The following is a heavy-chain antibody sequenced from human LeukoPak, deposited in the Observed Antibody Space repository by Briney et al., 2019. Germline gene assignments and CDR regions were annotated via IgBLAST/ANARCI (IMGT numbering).Heavy chain of an antibody. CDR3: ARTVLPPNFDY. J-gene: IGHJ4*02. CDR2: INPNSGGA. D-gene: IGHD3-10*01. Sequence: ASVKVSCKASGYTFTGHYMHWVRQAPGQGLEWMGRINPNSGGANYAQKFQGRVTMTRDTSISTAYMELSRLRSDDTAVYYCARTVLPPNFDYWGQGTLVTVSS. V-gene: IGHV1-2*06. CDR1: GYTFTGHY.